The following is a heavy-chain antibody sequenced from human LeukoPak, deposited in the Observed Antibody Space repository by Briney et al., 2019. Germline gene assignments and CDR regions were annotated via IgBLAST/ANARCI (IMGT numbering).Heavy chain of an antibody. CDR1: GFAFSRYW. CDR3: ARGRGVGATALDY. CDR2: VNGDGSTT. J-gene: IGHJ4*02. V-gene: IGHV3-74*01. Sequence: PGGSLRLSCAASGFAFSRYWMHWVRQAPGKGLVWVSRVNGDGSTTTYADSVKGRFTISRDNAKNTLYLQMNSLRAEDTAVYYCARGRGVGATALDYWGQGTLVTVSS. D-gene: IGHD1-26*01.